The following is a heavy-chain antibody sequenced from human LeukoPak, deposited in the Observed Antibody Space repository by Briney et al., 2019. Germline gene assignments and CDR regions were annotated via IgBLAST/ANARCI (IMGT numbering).Heavy chain of an antibody. J-gene: IGHJ4*02. CDR1: GFIVRNYY. CDR3: ARGLPDY. D-gene: IGHD3-16*01. Sequence: GGSLRLSCAASGFIVRNYYLSWVRQAPGKGLEWVSVMYSGGSTSYAQKFQGRVTMTRDMSTSTVYMELSSLRSEDTAVYYCARGLPDYWGQGTLVTVSS. V-gene: IGHV3-53*05. CDR2: MYSGGST.